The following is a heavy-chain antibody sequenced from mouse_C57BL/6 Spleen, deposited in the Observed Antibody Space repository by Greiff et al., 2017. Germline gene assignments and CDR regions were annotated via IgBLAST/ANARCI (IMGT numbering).Heavy chain of an antibody. CDR3: ARPRGSNYLYAMDY. CDR1: GFTFSDYG. V-gene: IGHV5-17*01. D-gene: IGHD2-5*01. Sequence: EVQLVESGGGLVKPGGSLKLSCAASGFTFSDYGMHWVRQAPEKGLEWVAYISSGTSTIYYADTVKGRFTISRDNAKNTLFLQMTSLRSEDTAMYYCARPRGSNYLYAMDYWGQGTSVTVSS. CDR2: ISSGTSTI. J-gene: IGHJ4*01.